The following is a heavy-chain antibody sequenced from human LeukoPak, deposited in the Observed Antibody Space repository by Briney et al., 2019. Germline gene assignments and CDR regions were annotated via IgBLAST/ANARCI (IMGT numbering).Heavy chain of an antibody. Sequence: SETLSLTCTVSGGSISTYYWSWIRQPPGKGLEWIGRIYTSGSTNYNPSLKSRVTMSVDTSKNQFSLKLSSVTAADTAVYYCASGGRHYYDSSGYFPYYYYGMDVWGQGTTVTVSS. CDR2: IYTSGST. D-gene: IGHD3-22*01. V-gene: IGHV4-4*07. CDR3: ASGGRHYYDSSGYFPYYYYGMDV. CDR1: GGSISTYY. J-gene: IGHJ6*02.